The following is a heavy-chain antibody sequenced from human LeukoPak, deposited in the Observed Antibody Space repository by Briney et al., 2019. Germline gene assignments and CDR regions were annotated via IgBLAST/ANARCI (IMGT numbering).Heavy chain of an antibody. V-gene: IGHV3-53*05. CDR1: GFTVSSNY. CDR3: ARATLGFRYGMDV. J-gene: IGHJ6*02. D-gene: IGHD2-2*03. Sequence: AGGSLRLSCAASGFTVSSNYMSWVRQAPGKGLEWVSVIYSGGSTYYADSVKGRFTISRDNSKNTLYLQMNSLRAEDTAVYYCARATLGFRYGMDVWGQGTTVTVSS. CDR2: IYSGGST.